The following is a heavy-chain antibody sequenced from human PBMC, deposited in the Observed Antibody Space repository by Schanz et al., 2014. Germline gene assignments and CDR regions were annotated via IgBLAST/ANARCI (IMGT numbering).Heavy chain of an antibody. V-gene: IGHV3-23*01. D-gene: IGHD3-10*01. CDR2: MNESHSTI. CDR1: RFTFSSYA. CDR3: VSSGSYSSYAF. Sequence: EVQLLESGGGLVQPGGSLRLSCAASRFTFSSYAMSWVRQAPGKGLEWVSAMNESHSTIYYADSVRGRFTISRDNAENTLFLQMNSLRAEDTAVYHCVSSGSYSSYAFWGQGTLVTVSS. J-gene: IGHJ4*02.